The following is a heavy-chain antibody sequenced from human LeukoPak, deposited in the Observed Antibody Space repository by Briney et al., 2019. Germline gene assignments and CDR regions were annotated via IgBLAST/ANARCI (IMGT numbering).Heavy chain of an antibody. Sequence: GGSLRLSCAASGFTFGSYAMSWVRQAPGKGLEWVSAISGSGGSTFYADSVKGRFAISRDTSKNTLYLQMNSLRAEDTAVYYCAKATGYLLWGQGTLVIVSS. CDR2: ISGSGGST. CDR1: GFTFGSYA. V-gene: IGHV3-23*01. CDR3: AKATGYLL. J-gene: IGHJ4*02. D-gene: IGHD1-14*01.